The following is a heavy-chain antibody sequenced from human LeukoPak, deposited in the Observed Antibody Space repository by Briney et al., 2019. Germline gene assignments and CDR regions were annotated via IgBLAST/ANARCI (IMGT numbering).Heavy chain of an antibody. D-gene: IGHD3-9*01. CDR1: GFTFSSYA. Sequence: GGSLRLSCAASGFTFSSYAMSWVRQAPGKGLECFSAISGSGGSTYYAVSVKGRFTISRVRSTNTLYLQMNSLRAEDTAVYSCAKDLVLRYFDWLLGYYFDYWGQGTLVTVSS. V-gene: IGHV3-23*01. J-gene: IGHJ4*02. CDR3: AKDLVLRYFDWLLGYYFDY. CDR2: ISGSGGST.